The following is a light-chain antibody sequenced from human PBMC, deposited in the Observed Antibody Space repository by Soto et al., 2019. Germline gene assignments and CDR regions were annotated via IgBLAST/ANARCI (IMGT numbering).Light chain of an antibody. Sequence: EIVLTQSPATLSLSPGERATLSCRASQSVGYHLAWYQQKPGQAPRLLIYGASSRATGIPDRFSGSGSGADFTLTISRLEPEDFAVYHCQQYGISPWTFGQGTKVDIK. CDR3: QQYGISPWT. V-gene: IGKV3-20*01. J-gene: IGKJ1*01. CDR2: GAS. CDR1: QSVGYH.